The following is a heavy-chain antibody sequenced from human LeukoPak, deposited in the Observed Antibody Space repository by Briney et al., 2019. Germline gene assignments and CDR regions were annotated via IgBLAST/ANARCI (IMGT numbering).Heavy chain of an antibody. J-gene: IGHJ4*02. CDR3: ARDRGQQIDY. CDR2: IWYDGSNK. Sequence: PGGSLRLSCAASGFTFSSYGMHWVRQAPGKGLEWVAVIWYDGSNKYYADSVKGRFTISRDNSKNTLYLQVNSLRAEDTAVYYCARDRGQQIDYWGQGTLVTVSS. D-gene: IGHD3-10*01. V-gene: IGHV3-33*01. CDR1: GFTFSSYG.